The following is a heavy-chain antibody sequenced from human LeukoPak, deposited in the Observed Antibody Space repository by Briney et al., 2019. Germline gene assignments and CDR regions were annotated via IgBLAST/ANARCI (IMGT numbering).Heavy chain of an antibody. D-gene: IGHD3-10*01. CDR3: ARGVSNRITMVRGDLDY. J-gene: IGHJ4*02. V-gene: IGHV4-59*12. CDR2: IYYSGST. Sequence: TSETLSLTCTVSGGSISSYYWSWIRQPPGKGLEWIGYIYYSGSTNYNPSLKSRVTISVDTSKNQFSLKLSSVTAADTAVYYCARGVSNRITMVRGDLDYWGQGTLVTVSS. CDR1: GGSISSYY.